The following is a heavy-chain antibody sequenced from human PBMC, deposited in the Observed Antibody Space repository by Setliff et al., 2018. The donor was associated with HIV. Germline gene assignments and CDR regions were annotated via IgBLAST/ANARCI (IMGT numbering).Heavy chain of an antibody. CDR2: INPNSGGT. CDR3: ARDIGTVWHNWFDP. Sequence: ASVKVSCKASGYTFTGYHMYWVRQAPGQGLEWMGWINPNSGGTKYAQKFQGWVTMTRDTSISTAYMEMTSLRSDDTAVYYCARDIGTVWHNWFDPWGQGTLVTVSS. CDR1: GYTFTGYH. J-gene: IGHJ5*02. D-gene: IGHD3-16*02. V-gene: IGHV1-2*04.